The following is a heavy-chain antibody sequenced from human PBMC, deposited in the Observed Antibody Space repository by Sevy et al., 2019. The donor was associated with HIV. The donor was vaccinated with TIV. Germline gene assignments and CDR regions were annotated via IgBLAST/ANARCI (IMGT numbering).Heavy chain of an antibody. CDR1: GYTFTSYG. V-gene: IGHV1-18*01. J-gene: IGHJ6*02. CDR2: ISAYNGNT. D-gene: IGHD2-2*01. Sequence: ASVKVSCNASGYTFTSYGISWVRQAPGQGLEWMGWISAYNGNTNYAQKSQGRVTMTTDTSTSTAYMELRSLRSDDTAVYYCARIKDCSSTNCYYYYYGMDVWGQGTTVTVSS. CDR3: ARIKDCSSTNCYYYYYGMDV.